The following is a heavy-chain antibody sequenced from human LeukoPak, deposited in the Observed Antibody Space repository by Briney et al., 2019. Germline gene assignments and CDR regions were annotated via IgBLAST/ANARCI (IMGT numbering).Heavy chain of an antibody. J-gene: IGHJ4*02. CDR1: GFTFSSYA. Sequence: TGGSLRLSCAASGFTFSSYAIRWVRQAPGKGLEYVSSISGNGDSTFYANSVKGRFTISRDNSKNTLYLQMGSLRAEDMAVYYCARVGYSSPFDYWGQGTLVTVSS. D-gene: IGHD6-13*01. CDR2: ISGNGDST. V-gene: IGHV3-64*01. CDR3: ARVGYSSPFDY.